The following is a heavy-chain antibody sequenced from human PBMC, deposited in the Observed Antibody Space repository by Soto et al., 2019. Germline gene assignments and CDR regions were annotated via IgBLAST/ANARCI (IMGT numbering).Heavy chain of an antibody. D-gene: IGHD6-19*01. Sequence: SSETMSLTSTVSGAALSSGGDFYTWVRQPPGKGLEWLGYIYYSGGTNYNPSLKSRVTISLDKSKSQFSLRLISVTAADTAVYYCTREQSDDNYFDPWGQGTLVTVSS. V-gene: IGHV4-61*08. CDR2: IYYSGGT. CDR3: TREQSDDNYFDP. J-gene: IGHJ5*02. CDR1: GAALSSGGDF.